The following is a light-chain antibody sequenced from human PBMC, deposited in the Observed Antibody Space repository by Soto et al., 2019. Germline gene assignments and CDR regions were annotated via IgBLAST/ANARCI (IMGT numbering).Light chain of an antibody. J-gene: IGKJ1*01. CDR3: QQYNSYWT. CDR2: DAS. CDR1: QSISSW. Sequence: DIQMTQSPSTLFSSLGEKVTITCRASQSISSWLAWYQQKPGKAPKLLIYDASSLESGVPSRFSGSGSGTEFTLTISSLQPDDFATYYFQQYNSYWTFGQGTKVDIK. V-gene: IGKV1-5*01.